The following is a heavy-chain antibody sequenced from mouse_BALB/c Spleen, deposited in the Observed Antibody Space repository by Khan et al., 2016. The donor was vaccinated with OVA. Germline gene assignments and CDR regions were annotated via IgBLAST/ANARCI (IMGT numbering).Heavy chain of an antibody. Sequence: QVQLQQSGPELVKPGASVKMSCKASGYTFTDYVMNWVKQRNGQGLEWIGQIYPGSDSTYYNEKFKGKAKLTTDRSSNTSYMQLSNLTSEDSAVYFCARSGWDVFAYWGQGTLVTVSA. CDR3: ARSGWDVFAY. V-gene: IGHV1-77*01. CDR1: GYTFTDYV. J-gene: IGHJ3*01. D-gene: IGHD4-1*01. CDR2: IYPGSDST.